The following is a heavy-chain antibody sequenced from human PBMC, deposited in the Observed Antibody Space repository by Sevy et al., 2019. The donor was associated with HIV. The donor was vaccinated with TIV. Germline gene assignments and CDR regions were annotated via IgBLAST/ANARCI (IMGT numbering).Heavy chain of an antibody. CDR1: GFTFRNFA. CDR3: AEDRVVVFCCGPYFYSERQH. J-gene: IGHJ1*01. CDR2: ISGNGVST. D-gene: IGHD2-21*01. V-gene: IGHV3-23*01. Sequence: GGSLRLSCTASGFTFRNFAMSWVRQAPGKGLEWVSTISGNGVSTYYADSVKAQFTISRDNSNSMLYLQMSSLRAEDKAVYYCAEDRVVVFCCGPYFYSERQHWGQGPLVTVSS.